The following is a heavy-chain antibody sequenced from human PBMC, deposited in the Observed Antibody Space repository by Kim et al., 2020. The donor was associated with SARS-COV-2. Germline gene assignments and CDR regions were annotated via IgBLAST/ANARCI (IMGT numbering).Heavy chain of an antibody. D-gene: IGHD3-3*01. V-gene: IGHV3-23*01. CDR3: AKDLRDFWSGYYTGGIFDY. Sequence: GGSLRLSCAASGFTFSSYAMSWVRQAPGKGLEWVSAISGSGGSTYYADSVKGRFTISRDNSKNTLYLQMNSLRAEDTAVYYCAKDLRDFWSGYYTGGIFDYWGQGTLVTVSS. CDR2: ISGSGGST. CDR1: GFTFSSYA. J-gene: IGHJ4*02.